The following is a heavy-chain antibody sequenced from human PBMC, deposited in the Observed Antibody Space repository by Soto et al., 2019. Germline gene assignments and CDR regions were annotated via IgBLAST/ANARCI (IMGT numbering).Heavy chain of an antibody. Sequence: PGGSLRLSCAGSGFIFSNAWMNWVRQAPGKGLEWVGRIKSKADGGTIDYAAPVKGRLTISRDDLKNKVYLQMNSLKTEDTALYYCATGWDFDYWGQGTLVTVSS. CDR1: GFIFSNAW. CDR3: ATGWDFDY. D-gene: IGHD6-13*01. V-gene: IGHV3-15*07. J-gene: IGHJ4*02. CDR2: IKSKADGGTI.